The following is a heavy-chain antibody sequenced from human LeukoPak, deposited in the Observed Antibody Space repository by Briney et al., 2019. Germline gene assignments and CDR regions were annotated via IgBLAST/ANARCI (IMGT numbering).Heavy chain of an antibody. CDR1: GGSISSSSYY. D-gene: IGHD1-26*01. CDR2: IYHSGST. V-gene: IGHV4-39*07. J-gene: IGHJ2*01. CDR3: AREETRVGATRHWYFDL. Sequence: PSETLSLTCTVSGGSISSSSYYWGWIRQPPGKGLEWIGSIYHSGSTYYNPSLKSRVTMSVDTSKNQFSLKLSSVTAADTAVYYCAREETRVGATRHWYFDLWGRGTLVTVSS.